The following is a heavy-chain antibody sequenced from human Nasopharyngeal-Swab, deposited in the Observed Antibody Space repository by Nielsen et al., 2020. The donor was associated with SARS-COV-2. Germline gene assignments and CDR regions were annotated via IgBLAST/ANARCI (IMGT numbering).Heavy chain of an antibody. CDR3: AKDRDSGDDSEEYYHYYGMDV. D-gene: IGHD5-12*01. CDR1: GFTFSSYW. J-gene: IGHJ6*02. Sequence: GGSLRLSCAASGFTFSSYWMSWVRQAPGKGLEWVANIKQDGSEKYYVDSVKGRFTISRDNSKNTLNLQMNNLRAEDTAIYYCAKDRDSGDDSEEYYHYYGMDVWGQGAGHRLL. CDR2: IKQDGSEK. V-gene: IGHV3-7*03.